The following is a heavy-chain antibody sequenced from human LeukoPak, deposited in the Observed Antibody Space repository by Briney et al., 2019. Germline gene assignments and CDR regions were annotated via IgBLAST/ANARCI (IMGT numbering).Heavy chain of an antibody. J-gene: IGHJ4*02. CDR1: GFTFSSYW. Sequence: GGSLRLSCAASGFTFSSYWMSWVRQAPGKGLEWVANIKQDGSEKYYVDSVKGRFTISRDNAKNSLYLQMNSLRAEDTAVYYCARVRGSGSYEGNFDYWGQGTLVAVSS. CDR3: ARVRGSGSYEGNFDY. D-gene: IGHD3-10*01. CDR2: IKQDGSEK. V-gene: IGHV3-7*01.